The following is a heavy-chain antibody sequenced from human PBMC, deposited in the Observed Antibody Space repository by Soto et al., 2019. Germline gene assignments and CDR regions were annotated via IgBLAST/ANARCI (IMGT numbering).Heavy chain of an antibody. Sequence: SVKVSCKASGGTFISYAISWVRQAPGQGLEWMGGIIPIFGTANYAQKFQGRVTITADESTSTAYMELSSLRSEDTAVYYCARVRDDIVVVQAAILGWFDPWGQGTLVTVSS. CDR3: ARVRDDIVVVQAAILGWFDP. J-gene: IGHJ5*02. CDR2: IIPIFGTA. V-gene: IGHV1-69*13. D-gene: IGHD2-2*02. CDR1: GGTFISYA.